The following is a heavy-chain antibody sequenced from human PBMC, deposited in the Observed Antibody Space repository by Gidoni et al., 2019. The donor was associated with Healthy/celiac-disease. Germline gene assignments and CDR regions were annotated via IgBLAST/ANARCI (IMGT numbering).Heavy chain of an antibody. J-gene: IGHJ4*02. Sequence: EVQLVEPGGGLVPPGGSLSPSCAATGFTFSSYWMSLVRQAPGKGLEWVANIRQDGSEKYYVDAVKSRFTISRDDAKNSLYLQMNSLRAEDTAVYYCAGGAQGGYYDVWSGPNNPLDYWGQGTLVTVSS. D-gene: IGHD3-3*01. CDR1: GFTFSSYW. CDR3: AGGAQGGYYDVWSGPNNPLDY. V-gene: IGHV3-7*01. CDR2: IRQDGSEK.